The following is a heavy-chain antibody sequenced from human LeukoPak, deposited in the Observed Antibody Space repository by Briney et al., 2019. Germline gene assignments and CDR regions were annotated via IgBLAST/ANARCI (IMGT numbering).Heavy chain of an antibody. D-gene: IGHD3-16*01. J-gene: IGHJ4*02. CDR2: ITPFLGIA. CDR3: AREACREVGLMWPRLGGQDCRYDH. CDR1: GDTFSSYA. V-gene: IGHV1-69*04. Sequence: SVKVSCEASGDTFSSYAINWVRQAPGQGPEWMGRITPFLGIANYPQKFQGRVTITADESTTTVYMELSSLRSEDTAVYYCAREACREVGLMWPRLGGQDCRYDHWGQGTLVTVSS.